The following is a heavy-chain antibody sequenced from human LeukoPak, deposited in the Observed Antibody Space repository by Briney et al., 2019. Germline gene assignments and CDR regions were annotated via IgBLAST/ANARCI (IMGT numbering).Heavy chain of an antibody. J-gene: IGHJ6*02. V-gene: IGHV3-30-3*01. CDR3: ARGLYYYGSGSYSLRGIMDV. CDR1: GFTLSNYA. CDR2: TSYDGSNE. D-gene: IGHD3-10*01. Sequence: GGSLRLSCAASGFTLSNYAMHWVRQAPGKGLEWVAVTSYDGSNEYYADSVKGRFTISRDNARSTLYLQMTSLRTEDTAVYHCARGLYYYGSGSYSLRGIMDVWGQGTTVTVSS.